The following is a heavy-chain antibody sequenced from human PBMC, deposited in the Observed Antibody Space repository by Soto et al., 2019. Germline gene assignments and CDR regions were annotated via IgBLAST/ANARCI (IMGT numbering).Heavy chain of an antibody. D-gene: IGHD3-9*01. CDR3: AREKYYDILTGSDDAFDI. CDR1: GGSISSGDYY. J-gene: IGHJ3*02. CDR2: IYYSGST. V-gene: IGHV4-30-4*01. Sequence: PSETLSLTCTVSGGSISSGDYYWSWIRQPPGKGLEWIGYIYYSGSTYYNPSLKSRVTISVDTSKNQFSLKLSSVTAADTAVYYCAREKYYDILTGSDDAFDIWGQGTMVTVS.